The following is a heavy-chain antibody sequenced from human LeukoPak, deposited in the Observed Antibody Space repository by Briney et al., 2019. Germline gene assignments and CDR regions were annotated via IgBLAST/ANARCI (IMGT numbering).Heavy chain of an antibody. Sequence: GGSLRLSCAASGFTFSTYGMHWVRQAPGKGLEWVAVTSFDGSNQYYADSVQGRFTISRDNFKTTLFLQMNSLRAEDTAVYYCAKGIRDFSRLPTFDWWGQGILVTVSS. V-gene: IGHV3-30*18. CDR2: TSFDGSNQ. CDR3: AKGIRDFSRLPTFDW. J-gene: IGHJ4*02. D-gene: IGHD3-9*01. CDR1: GFTFSTYG.